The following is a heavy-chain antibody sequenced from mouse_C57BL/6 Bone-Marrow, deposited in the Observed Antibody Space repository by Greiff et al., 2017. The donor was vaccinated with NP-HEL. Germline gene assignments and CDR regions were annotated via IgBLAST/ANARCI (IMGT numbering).Heavy chain of an antibody. Sequence: EVKLVESGGGLVKPGGSLKLSCAASGFTFSSYAMSWVRQTPEKRLEWVATISDGGSYTYYTDNVKGRFTISRDNAKNILYLQMSHLKSEDTAMYYCARDLLVTPYWYFDVWGTGTTVTVSS. V-gene: IGHV5-4*01. D-gene: IGHD2-2*01. CDR2: ISDGGSYT. J-gene: IGHJ1*03. CDR1: GFTFSSYA. CDR3: ARDLLVTPYWYFDV.